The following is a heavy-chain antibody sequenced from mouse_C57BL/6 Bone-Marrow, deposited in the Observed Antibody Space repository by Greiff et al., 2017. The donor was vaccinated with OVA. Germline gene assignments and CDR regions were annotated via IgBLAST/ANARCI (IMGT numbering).Heavy chain of an antibody. V-gene: IGHV5-12*01. CDR1: GFTFSDYY. CDR3: ARQYYGSSYYWYFDV. CDR2: ISNGGGST. J-gene: IGHJ1*03. Sequence: EVHLVESGGGLVQPGGSLKLSCAASGFTFSDYYMYWVRQTPEKRLEWVAYISNGGGSTYYPDTAKGRFTISRDNAKNTLYLQMSRLKSEDTAMYYCARQYYGSSYYWYFDVWGTGTTVTVSS. D-gene: IGHD1-1*01.